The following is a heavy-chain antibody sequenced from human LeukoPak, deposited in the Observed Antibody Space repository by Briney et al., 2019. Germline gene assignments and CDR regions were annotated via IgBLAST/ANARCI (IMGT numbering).Heavy chain of an antibody. J-gene: IGHJ3*02. CDR1: GYSISSGYY. D-gene: IGHD3-16*02. V-gene: IGHV4-38-2*02. CDR3: ARGPYDYVWGSYRDNAFDI. Sequence: PSETLSLTCTVSGYSISSGYYWGWIRQPPGKGLEWIGEIYHSGSTNYNPSLKSRVTIPVDKSKNQFSLKLSSVTAADTAVYYCARGPYDYVWGSYRDNAFDIWGQGTMVTVSS. CDR2: IYHSGST.